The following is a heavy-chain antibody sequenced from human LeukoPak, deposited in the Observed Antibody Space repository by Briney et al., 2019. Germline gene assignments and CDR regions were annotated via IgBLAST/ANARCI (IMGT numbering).Heavy chain of an antibody. D-gene: IGHD3-9*01. Sequence: PSETLSLTCTVSGGSISSGSYYWSWIRQPAGKGLEWIGRIYTSGSTNYNPSLKSRVTMSVDTSKNQFSLKLSSVTAADTAVYYCASVTIFSYAFDIWGQGTMVTVSS. CDR1: GGSISSGSYY. CDR3: ASVTIFSYAFDI. J-gene: IGHJ3*02. CDR2: IYTSGST. V-gene: IGHV4-61*02.